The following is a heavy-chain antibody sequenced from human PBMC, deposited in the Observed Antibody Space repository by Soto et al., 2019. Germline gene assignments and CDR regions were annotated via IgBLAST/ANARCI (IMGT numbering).Heavy chain of an antibody. CDR2: ISGSGGST. J-gene: IGHJ4*02. D-gene: IGHD5-18*01. V-gene: IGHV3-23*01. Sequence: GGSLRLSCAASGFTFSSYWMHWVRQAPGKGLEWVSAISGSGGSTYYADSVKGRFTISRDNSKNTLYLQMNSLRAEDTAVYYCAKDLSTAMARFDFDYWGQGTLVTVSS. CDR3: AKDLSTAMARFDFDY. CDR1: GFTFSSYW.